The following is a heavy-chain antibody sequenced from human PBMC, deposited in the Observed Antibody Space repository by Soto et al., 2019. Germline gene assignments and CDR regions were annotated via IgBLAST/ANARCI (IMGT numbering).Heavy chain of an antibody. D-gene: IGHD2-2*01. J-gene: IGHJ1*01. CDR1: GFPFGSRA. CDR3: ARGPRASSGGTGAY. V-gene: IGHV3-33*01. CDR2: ISYDGKST. Sequence: QLVESGGGVVRPGTSLRLSCSASGFPFGSRAMHWVRQAPGKGLEWVAIISYDGKSTYYSAPVKGRFFISRDNAKNTLYLQMNSLRPEDTAVYYCARGPRASSGGTGAYWGQGTLVTVSS.